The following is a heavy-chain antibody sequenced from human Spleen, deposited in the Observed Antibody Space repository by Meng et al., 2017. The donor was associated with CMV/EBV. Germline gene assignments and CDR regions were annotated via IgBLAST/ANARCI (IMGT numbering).Heavy chain of an antibody. J-gene: IGHJ4*02. D-gene: IGHD2-15*01. CDR3: ARLQGDGGSCFDY. Sequence: GESLKISCAASGLTFTSYGMHWVRQAPGKGLEWVAYTRYDDGSNKYYADSVKGRFTISRDNSKNTLYLQMNSLRVDDTAVFYCARLQGDGGSCFDYWGQGTLVTVSS. V-gene: IGHV3-30*02. CDR1: GLTFTSYG. CDR2: TRYDDGSNK.